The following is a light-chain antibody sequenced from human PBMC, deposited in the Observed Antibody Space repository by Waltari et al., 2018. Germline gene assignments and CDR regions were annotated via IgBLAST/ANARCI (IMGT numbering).Light chain of an antibody. CDR1: SSDVGGYKY. CDR3: SSYTSSRTLI. CDR2: DVS. V-gene: IGLV2-14*01. Sequence: QSALTQPASVSGSPGQSITIPCTGTSSDVGGYKYVSWYQQQPGKAPKLMIYDVSNRPSGVSNRFSGSKSGNTASLTISGLQAEDEADYYCSSYTSSRTLIFGGGTKLTVL. J-gene: IGLJ2*01.